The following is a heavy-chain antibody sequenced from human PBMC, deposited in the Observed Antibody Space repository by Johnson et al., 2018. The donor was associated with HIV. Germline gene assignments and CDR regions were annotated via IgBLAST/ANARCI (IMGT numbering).Heavy chain of an antibody. V-gene: IGHV3-53*01. D-gene: IGHD6-19*01. J-gene: IGHJ3*02. Sequence: VQLVESGGGLIPPGGSLRLSCAASVFTVSSTYMSWVRQAPGKGLEWVSVLYRGGSTYYADSVKGRFTISRDNSKNTLYLQMNSLRAEDTAVYYCAREVRKAVAGNFDIWGQGTMVTVSS. CDR2: LYRGGST. CDR3: AREVRKAVAGNFDI. CDR1: VFTVSSTY.